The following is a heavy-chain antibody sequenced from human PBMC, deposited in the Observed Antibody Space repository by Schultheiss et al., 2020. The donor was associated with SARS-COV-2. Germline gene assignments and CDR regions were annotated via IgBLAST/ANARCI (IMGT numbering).Heavy chain of an antibody. CDR2: IYHSGST. CDR1: GGSISSYY. V-gene: IGHV4-59*12. CDR3: ARGIVVGATGDAFDI. D-gene: IGHD1-26*01. Sequence: SETLSLTCTVSGGSISSYYWGWIRQPPGKGLEWIGSIYHSGSTNYNPSLESRVTISIDTSKNQFSLKLSSVTAADTAVYYCARGIVVGATGDAFDIWGQGTMVTVSS. J-gene: IGHJ3*02.